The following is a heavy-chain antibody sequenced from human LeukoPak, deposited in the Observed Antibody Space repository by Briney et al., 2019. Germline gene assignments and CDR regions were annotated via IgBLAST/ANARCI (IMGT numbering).Heavy chain of an antibody. CDR3: ARDRLSFYCSSTSCYTNYYYGMDV. V-gene: IGHV3-7*01. Sequence: GGSLRLSRAASGFTFSSYWMSWIRLAPGKGLEWVANIKQDGSEKYYVDSVKGRFTIPRDNAKNSLYLQMNSLRAEDTAVYYCARDRLSFYCSSTSCYTNYYYGMDVWGQGTTVTVSS. CDR2: IKQDGSEK. CDR1: GFTFSSYW. D-gene: IGHD2-2*02. J-gene: IGHJ6*02.